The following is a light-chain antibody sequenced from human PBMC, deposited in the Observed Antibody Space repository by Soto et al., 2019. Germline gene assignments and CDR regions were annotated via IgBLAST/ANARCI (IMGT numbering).Light chain of an antibody. Sequence: EIVLTQSPETLSLSPGERVTLSCRASQSVSSRFVAWFQQKPGQAPRLLIYGASSRATGIPDRFSGSGSGTDFTLTINRLEPEDFAMYFCQQYGSSPWTFGQGTKVDIK. CDR1: QSVSSRF. CDR2: GAS. CDR3: QQYGSSPWT. J-gene: IGKJ1*01. V-gene: IGKV3-20*01.